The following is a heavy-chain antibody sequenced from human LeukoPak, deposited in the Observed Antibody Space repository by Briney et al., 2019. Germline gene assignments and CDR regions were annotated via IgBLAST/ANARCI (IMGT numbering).Heavy chain of an antibody. J-gene: IGHJ5*02. V-gene: IGHV3-74*01. CDR2: INSDGSST. CDR3: AREYCSSTSCYARDNWFDP. CDR1: GFTFSSYW. D-gene: IGHD2-2*01. Sequence: GGSLRLSCAASGFTFSSYWMHGVRQAPGKGLVWVSRINSDGSSTSYADSVKGRFTISRDNAKNTLYLQMNSLRAEDTTVYYCAREYCSSTSCYARDNWFDPWGQGTLVTVSS.